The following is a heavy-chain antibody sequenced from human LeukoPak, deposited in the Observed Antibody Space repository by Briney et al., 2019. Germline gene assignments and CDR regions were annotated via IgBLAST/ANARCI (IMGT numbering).Heavy chain of an antibody. V-gene: IGHV4-61*02. J-gene: IGHJ6*03. D-gene: IGHD3-3*01. CDR2: TYSSGST. CDR1: GGSISSGSYY. CDR3: AGGPYDFWSGYSLSGYYYYYMDV. Sequence: SETLSLTCTVSGGSISSGSYYWSWIRQPAGKGLEWIGRTYSSGSTNYNPSLKSRVTISVDTSKNQFSLKLSSVTAADTAVYYCAGGPYDFWSGYSLSGYYYYYMDVWGKGTTVTVSS.